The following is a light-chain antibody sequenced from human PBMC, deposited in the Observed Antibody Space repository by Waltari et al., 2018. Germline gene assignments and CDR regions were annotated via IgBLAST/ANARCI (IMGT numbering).Light chain of an antibody. CDR2: WAS. J-gene: IGKJ5*01. V-gene: IGKV4-1*01. CDR1: QSVLYSSNNKNY. CDR3: QQYYSTPIT. Sequence: DIVMTQSPDSLAVSLGERATINCKSSQSVLYSSNNKNYLAWYQQKPGQPPKLLIYWASTRESGVPDRLSGSWSGTDFTLTISSLQAEDVAVYYCQQYYSTPITFGQGTRLEIK.